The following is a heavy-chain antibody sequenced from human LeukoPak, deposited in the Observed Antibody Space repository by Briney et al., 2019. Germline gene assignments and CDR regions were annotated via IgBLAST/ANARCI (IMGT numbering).Heavy chain of an antibody. CDR2: ISSSGDSI. CDR3: ARGSDIYGRDAFDI. Sequence: PGGSLRLSCAASGFTFSSYSMNWVRQAPEKGLEWVSFISSSGDSIYYADSVKGRFTISRDNAKNTLYLQMNSLRAEDTAVYYCARGSDIYGRDAFDIWGQGTMVTVSS. V-gene: IGHV3-21*01. J-gene: IGHJ3*02. CDR1: GFTFSSYS. D-gene: IGHD5-18*01.